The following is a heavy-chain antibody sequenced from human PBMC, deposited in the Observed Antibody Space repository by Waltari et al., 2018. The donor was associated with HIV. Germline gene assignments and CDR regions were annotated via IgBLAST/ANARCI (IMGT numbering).Heavy chain of an antibody. V-gene: IGHV3-15*01. CDR3: TTVSIFGGWFDP. J-gene: IGHJ5*02. CDR2: IKSKTDGGTT. Sequence: EVQLVESGGGLVKPGGSLRLSCAASGFTFSNAWMTWFRQAPGKGLEWVGRIKSKTDGGTTDYAAPVKGRFTISRDDSKNTLYLQMNSLKTEDTAVYYCTTVSIFGGWFDPWGQGTLVTVSS. CDR1: GFTFSNAW. D-gene: IGHD3-10*01.